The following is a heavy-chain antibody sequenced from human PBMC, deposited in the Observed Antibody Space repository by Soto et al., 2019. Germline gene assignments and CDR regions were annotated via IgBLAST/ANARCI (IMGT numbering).Heavy chain of an antibody. D-gene: IGHD2-15*01. Sequence: GGSLRLSCAASGFTFSSYAMSWVRQAPGKGLEWVSAISGSGGSTYYADSVKGRFTISRDNSKNTLYLQMNSLRAEDTAVYYCAKDLLEWSKLVVAATTTTPPFDYWGQGTLVTVSS. CDR2: ISGSGGST. CDR1: GFTFSSYA. CDR3: AKDLLEWSKLVVAATTTTPPFDY. V-gene: IGHV3-23*01. J-gene: IGHJ4*02.